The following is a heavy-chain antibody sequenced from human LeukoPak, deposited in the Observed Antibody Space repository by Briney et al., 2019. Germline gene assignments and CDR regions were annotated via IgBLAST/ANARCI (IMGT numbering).Heavy chain of an antibody. CDR3: ARDRPKAATFDP. V-gene: IGHV4-34*01. Sequence: PSETLSLTCAVYGGSFSGYYWSWIRQPPGKGLEWIGEINHSGSTNYNPSLKSRVTMSVDTSKNQFSLKLSSVTAADTAVYYCARDRPKAATFDPWGQGTLVTVSS. CDR2: INHSGST. D-gene: IGHD2-15*01. J-gene: IGHJ5*02. CDR1: GGSFSGYY.